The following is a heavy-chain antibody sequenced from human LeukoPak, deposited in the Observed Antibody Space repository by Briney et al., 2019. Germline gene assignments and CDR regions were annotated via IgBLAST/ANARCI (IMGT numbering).Heavy chain of an antibody. CDR1: GFTFTTYA. CDR3: AKDHRFSVADPFDI. J-gene: IGHJ3*02. CDR2: ITGSGGGT. Sequence: GGSLRLSCVASGFTFTTYAMNWVRQAPGKGLEWVSGITGSGGGTYYADSVKGRFTISRDNSKNTLYLRINSLRAEDTALYYCAKDHRFSVADPFDIWGQGTMVTVS. V-gene: IGHV3-23*01. D-gene: IGHD4-23*01.